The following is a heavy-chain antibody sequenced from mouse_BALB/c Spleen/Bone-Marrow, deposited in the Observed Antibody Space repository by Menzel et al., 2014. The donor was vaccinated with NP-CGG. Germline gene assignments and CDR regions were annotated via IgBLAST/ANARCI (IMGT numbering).Heavy chain of an antibody. V-gene: IGHV14-3*02. CDR3: ARYYYGSSSFAY. Sequence: EVQLQQSGAELVKPGASVKLSCTASGFNIKDTYMHWVKQRPEQGLEWIGRIDPANGNTKYDPKFQGKATITADTSSDTAYLQLSSLASEDTAVYYCARYYYGSSSFAYGGQGTLVTVSA. CDR2: IDPANGNT. J-gene: IGHJ3*01. D-gene: IGHD1-1*01. CDR1: GFNIKDTY.